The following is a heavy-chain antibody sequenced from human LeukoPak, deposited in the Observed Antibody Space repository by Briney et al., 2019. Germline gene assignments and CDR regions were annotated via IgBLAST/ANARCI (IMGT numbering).Heavy chain of an antibody. D-gene: IGHD5-12*01. CDR3: ASAWVRYYDSAFDI. CDR1: GFTFSNHW. V-gene: IGHV3-74*01. J-gene: IGHJ3*02. Sequence: GGSLRLSCVASGFTFSNHWMHGVRQVPGKGLVWVSRIDGGGSSTSYADSVKGRFSISRDNGEGTLYLQMNSLRVEDTAVYYCASAWVRYYDSAFDIWGQGTMVTVSS. CDR2: IDGGGSST.